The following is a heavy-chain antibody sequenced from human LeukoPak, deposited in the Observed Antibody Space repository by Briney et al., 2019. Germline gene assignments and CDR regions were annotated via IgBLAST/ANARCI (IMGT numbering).Heavy chain of an antibody. Sequence: GGSLRLSCAASGFTFGMYTMTWVRQAPGKGLEWVSLIGGNGAGTYDADSVKGRFTISRDNSKNTLYLQMNDLRAEDTALYYRAKKGPTANCCFYFCPWGQGNLVTGSS. CDR1: GFTFGMYT. D-gene: IGHD2-21*01. V-gene: IGHV3-23*01. CDR3: AKKGPTANCCFYFCP. CDR2: IGGNGAGT. J-gene: IGHJ5*02.